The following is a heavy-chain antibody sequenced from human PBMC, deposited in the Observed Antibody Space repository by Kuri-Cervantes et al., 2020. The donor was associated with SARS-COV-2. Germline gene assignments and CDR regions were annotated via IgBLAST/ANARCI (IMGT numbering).Heavy chain of an antibody. J-gene: IGHJ4*02. Sequence: KVSCKASGYTFTGYYMHWVRQVPGKGLEWMGVIFPYDSDTTYSPSFQGQVTTSADKSISTTYLHWRSLKASDTAMYYCARRIAVAGTSGARFDYWGQGTLVTVSS. CDR3: ARRIAVAGTSGARFDY. CDR2: IFPYDSDT. CDR1: GYTFTGYY. V-gene: IGHV5-51*01. D-gene: IGHD6-19*01.